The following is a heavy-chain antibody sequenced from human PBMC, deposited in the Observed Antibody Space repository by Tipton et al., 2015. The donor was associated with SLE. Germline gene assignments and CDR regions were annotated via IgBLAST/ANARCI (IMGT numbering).Heavy chain of an antibody. Sequence: SLRLSCAASGFTFSSYELHWVRQAPGKGLEWVSYIRSSGSTIYYAASVKGRFTISRDNAKNSLYLQMNSLRAEDTAVYYCARAQYYDFWSGLDYGGQGTLVTVAS. D-gene: IGHD3-3*01. J-gene: IGHJ4*02. V-gene: IGHV3-48*03. CDR1: GFTFSSYE. CDR3: ARAQYYDFWSGLDY. CDR2: IRSSGSTI.